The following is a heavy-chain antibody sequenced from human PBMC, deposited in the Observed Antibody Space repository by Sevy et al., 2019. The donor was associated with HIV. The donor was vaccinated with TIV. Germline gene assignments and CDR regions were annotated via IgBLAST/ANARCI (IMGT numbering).Heavy chain of an antibody. CDR1: GYTFTSYY. V-gene: IGHV1-46*01. CDR3: ARVESCGGDCYYSDY. Sequence: ASVKVSCKASGYTFTSYYIHWVRQAPGQGLECMGIINTSGGGTNYAQKFQGRVTFTRDTSTSTVYMELSSLRAEDTAVYYCARVESCGGDCYYSDYWGQGTQVTVSS. CDR2: INTSGGGT. J-gene: IGHJ4*02. D-gene: IGHD2-21*02.